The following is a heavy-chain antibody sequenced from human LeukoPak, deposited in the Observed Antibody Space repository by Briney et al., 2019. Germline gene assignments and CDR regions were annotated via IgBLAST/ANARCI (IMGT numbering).Heavy chain of an antibody. D-gene: IGHD1-26*01. V-gene: IGHV3-30*18. CDR3: AKDVGKWESLHFFDY. CDR1: GFTFSSYG. CDR2: ISYDGSNK. Sequence: GGSLRLSCAASGFTFSSYGMHWVRQAPGKGLEWVAVISYDGSNKYYADSVKGRFTISRDDSRNTLYLQMNSLRGDDTAVYYCAKDVGKWESLHFFDYWGQGTLVTVSS. J-gene: IGHJ4*02.